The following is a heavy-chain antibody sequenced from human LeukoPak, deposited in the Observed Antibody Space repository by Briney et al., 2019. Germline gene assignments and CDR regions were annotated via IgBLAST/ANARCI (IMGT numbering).Heavy chain of an antibody. D-gene: IGHD6-13*01. CDR1: GGSISSSNW. CDR2: IYHRGST. Sequence: KPSGTLSLTCAVSGGSISSSNWWSWVRQPPGKGLEWVGEIYHRGSTNYNPSLKSQPTISVHKSKNQFSLKLSSVPAADTAVYYCARERLVIAAAVRVSNYFDYWGQGTLVTVSS. J-gene: IGHJ4*02. CDR3: ARERLVIAAAVRVSNYFDY. V-gene: IGHV4-4*02.